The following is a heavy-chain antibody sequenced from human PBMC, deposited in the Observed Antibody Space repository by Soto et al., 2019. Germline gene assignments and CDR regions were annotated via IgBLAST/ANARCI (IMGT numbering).Heavy chain of an antibody. CDR1: GYTFTGYY. Sequence: ASVKVSCTASGYTFTGYYMHWVRQAPGQGLEWMGWINPNSGGTNYAQKVQGWVTMTRDTSISTAYMEPSRLRSDDTAVYYCAIAAAGTSAGWSDPWGPETLVTVAS. CDR2: INPNSGGT. J-gene: IGHJ5*02. V-gene: IGHV1-2*04. CDR3: AIAAAGTSAGWSDP. D-gene: IGHD6-13*01.